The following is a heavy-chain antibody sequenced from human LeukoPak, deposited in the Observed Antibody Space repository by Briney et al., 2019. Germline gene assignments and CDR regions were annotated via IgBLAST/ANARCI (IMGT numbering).Heavy chain of an antibody. J-gene: IGHJ6*03. CDR3: ARGTTALMDV. D-gene: IGHD2-21*02. CDR2: ISSGTSFI. CDR1: GFTFSTFA. Sequence: PGGSLRLSCAASGFTFSTFAMIWVRQAPGKGLEWVSSISSGTSFIYYADSVKGRFTISRDNAKNSLYLQMNSLRAEDTAVYYCARGTTALMDVWGKGTTVTVSS. V-gene: IGHV3-21*01.